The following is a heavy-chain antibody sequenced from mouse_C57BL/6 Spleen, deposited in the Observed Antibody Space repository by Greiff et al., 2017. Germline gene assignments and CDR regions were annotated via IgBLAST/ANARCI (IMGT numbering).Heavy chain of an antibody. CDR2: IYPRSGNT. CDR1: GYTFTSYG. D-gene: IGHD3-3*01. CDR3: AREGWDYWYFDV. V-gene: IGHV1-81*01. J-gene: IGHJ1*03. Sequence: VQLVESGAELARPGASVKLSCKASGYTFTSYGISWVKQSTGQGLEWIGEIYPRSGNTYYNEKFKGKATLTADKSSSTAYMELRSLTSEDSAVYFCAREGWDYWYFDVWGTGTTVTVSS.